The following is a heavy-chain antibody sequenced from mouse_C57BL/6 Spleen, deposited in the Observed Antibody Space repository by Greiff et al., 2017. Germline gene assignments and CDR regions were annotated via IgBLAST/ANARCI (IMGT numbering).Heavy chain of an antibody. CDR2: INPNNGGT. CDR1: GYTFTDYN. Sequence: VQLQQSGPELVKPGASVKIPCKASGYTFTDYNMDWVKQSHGKSLEWIGDINPNNGGTIYNQKFKGKATLTADKSSSTAYMELRRLTTEDTAVYYCARSYSSGLFAYWGQGTLVTVSA. CDR3: ARSYSSGLFAY. D-gene: IGHD3-2*02. V-gene: IGHV1-18*01. J-gene: IGHJ3*01.